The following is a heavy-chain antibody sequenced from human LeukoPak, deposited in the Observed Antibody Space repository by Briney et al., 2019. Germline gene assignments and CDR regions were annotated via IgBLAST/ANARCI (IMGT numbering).Heavy chain of an antibody. CDR2: LMPDGSVK. J-gene: IGHJ4*02. Sequence: PGGSLTLPCASSVFTFSLFWMSWARQARGKGREWGAYLMPDGSVKHYVDPVKGRFSISRDNTKTPPFLKISGRRGEDSAVYYWTREPSKLWIDNWGEGTRVIVS. CDR1: VFTFSLFW. CDR3: TREPSKLWIDN. V-gene: IGHV3-7*01. D-gene: IGHD3-16*01.